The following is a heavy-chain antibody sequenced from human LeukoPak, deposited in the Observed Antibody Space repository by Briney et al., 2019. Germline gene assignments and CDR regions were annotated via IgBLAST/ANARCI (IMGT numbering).Heavy chain of an antibody. CDR3: ARDHVLSELELRPQDY. Sequence: GGSLRLSCAASGFTFSSYWTHWVRQAPGKGLVWVSRINSDGSSTSYADSVKGRFTISRDNAKNTLYLQMNSLRAEDTAVYYCARDHVLSELELRPQDYWGQGTLVTVSS. D-gene: IGHD1-7*01. CDR2: INSDGSST. CDR1: GFTFSSYW. J-gene: IGHJ4*02. V-gene: IGHV3-74*01.